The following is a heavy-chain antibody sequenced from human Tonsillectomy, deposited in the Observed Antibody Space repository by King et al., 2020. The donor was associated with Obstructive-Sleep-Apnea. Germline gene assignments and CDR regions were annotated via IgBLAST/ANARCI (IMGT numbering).Heavy chain of an antibody. CDR2: ISGNSGSI. V-gene: IGHV3-9*01. CDR3: AKDNSSGWYRGLDY. Sequence: VQLVESGGDLVQPGRSLRLSCAASGFTFDDYAMHWVRQAPGKGLEWVSGISGNSGSIGYADSVRGRFTISRDNAKNSLYLQMNSLRAEDTALYYCAKDNSSGWYRGLDYWGQGTLVTVSS. CDR1: GFTFDDYA. J-gene: IGHJ4*02. D-gene: IGHD6-19*01.